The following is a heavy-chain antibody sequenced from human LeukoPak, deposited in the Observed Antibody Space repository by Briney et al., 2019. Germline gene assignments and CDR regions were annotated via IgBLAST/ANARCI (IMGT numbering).Heavy chain of an antibody. V-gene: IGHV3-53*01. CDR2: IYSGGST. J-gene: IGHJ2*01. D-gene: IGHD5-18*01. CDR3: ARDRRRVSSYFGYFDL. Sequence: PGGSLRLSCAASGFTVSSNYMSWVRQAPGEGLEWVSVIYSGGSTYYADSVKGRFTISRDNSKNTLYLQMNSLRAEDTAVYYCARDRRRVSSYFGYFDLWGRGTLVTVSS. CDR1: GFTVSSNY.